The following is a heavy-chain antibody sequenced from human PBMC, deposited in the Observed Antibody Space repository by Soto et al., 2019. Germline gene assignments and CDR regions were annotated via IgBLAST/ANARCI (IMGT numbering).Heavy chain of an antibody. V-gene: IGHV3-9*01. Sequence: GGSLRLSCAASGFTFDDYAMHWVRQAPGKGLEWVSGISWNSGSIGYADSVKGRFTISRDNAKNSLYLQMNSLRAEDTALYYCAKDATVSSSWNFDYWGQGTLVTVSS. CDR2: ISWNSGSI. CDR3: AKDATVSSSWNFDY. J-gene: IGHJ4*02. CDR1: GFTFDDYA. D-gene: IGHD6-13*01.